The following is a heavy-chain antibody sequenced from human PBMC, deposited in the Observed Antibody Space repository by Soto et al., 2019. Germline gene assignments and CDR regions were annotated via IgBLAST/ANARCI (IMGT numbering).Heavy chain of an antibody. Sequence: GGSLRLSCAASGFTFHTYEINWVRQAPGKGLEWVSYISSTSSTISYADSVKGRFTISRDNAKNSLSLQMNSLRAEDTAVYYCARGAYYYYYGLDVWGQGTTVTVSS. CDR3: ARGAYYYYYGLDV. J-gene: IGHJ6*02. V-gene: IGHV3-48*03. CDR2: ISSTSSTI. CDR1: GFTFHTYE.